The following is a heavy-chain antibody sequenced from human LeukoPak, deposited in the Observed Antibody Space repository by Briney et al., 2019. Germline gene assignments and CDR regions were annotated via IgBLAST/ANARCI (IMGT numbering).Heavy chain of an antibody. V-gene: IGHV4-59*13. Sequence: SETLSLTCTVSGGSMSGCFWTWIRQPPGRALEWVGSIYYSGSSTKYNPSLKSRVTISVDTSKSQFSLHLNSATAADTAVYYCARTSRHFYGSGTNLTPWPAGMDVWGQGTTVTVSS. J-gene: IGHJ6*02. CDR3: ARTSRHFYGSGTNLTPWPAGMDV. D-gene: IGHD3-10*01. CDR2: IYYSGSST. CDR1: GGSMSGCF.